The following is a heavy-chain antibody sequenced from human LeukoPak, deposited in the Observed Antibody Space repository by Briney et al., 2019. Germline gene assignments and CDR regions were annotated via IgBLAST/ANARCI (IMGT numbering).Heavy chain of an antibody. V-gene: IGHV3-23*01. J-gene: IGHJ4*02. CDR1: GFTFCSYA. CDR2: ISGDGGAT. D-gene: IGHD6-19*01. Sequence: PGGSLRLSCAVSGFTFCSYAMNWVRQAPGKGLEWVSTISGDGGATHYADSVKGRFTISRANSKSTLFLQMNCLRAEDTAVYYCSKSGSRDWDYFDYWGQGTLVTASS. CDR3: SKSGSRDWDYFDY.